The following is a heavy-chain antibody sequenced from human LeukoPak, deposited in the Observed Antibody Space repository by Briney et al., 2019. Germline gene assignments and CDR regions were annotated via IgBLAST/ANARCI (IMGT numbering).Heavy chain of an antibody. CDR3: ARDTVGSNAFDI. V-gene: IGHV3-30-3*01. J-gene: IGHJ3*02. Sequence: QPGRSLRLSCAASGFTFSSYAMHWVRQAPGKGLEWVAVISYDGSNKYYADSVKGRFTISRDNSKNTLYLQMNSLRAEDTAVYYCARDTVGSNAFDIWGQGTMVTVSS. D-gene: IGHD1-26*01. CDR2: ISYDGSNK. CDR1: GFTFSSYA.